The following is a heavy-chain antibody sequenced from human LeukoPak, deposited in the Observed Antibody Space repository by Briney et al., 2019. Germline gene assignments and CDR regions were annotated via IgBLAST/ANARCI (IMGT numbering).Heavy chain of an antibody. D-gene: IGHD3-22*01. CDR1: GYTFTSYY. Sequence: ASVKVSCKASGYTFTSYYMHWVRQAPGQGLEWMGIINPSGGSTSYAQKFQGRVTMTRNTSISTAYTELSSLRSEDTAVYYCARAGDSSGYYYPLRSDAFDIWGQGTMVTVSS. CDR3: ARAGDSSGYYYPLRSDAFDI. J-gene: IGHJ3*02. CDR2: INPSGGST. V-gene: IGHV1-46*01.